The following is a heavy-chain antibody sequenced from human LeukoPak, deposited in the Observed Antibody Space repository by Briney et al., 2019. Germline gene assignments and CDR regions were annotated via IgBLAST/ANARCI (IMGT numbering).Heavy chain of an antibody. CDR1: GFTFSNYG. D-gene: IGHD3-22*01. CDR2: IRYDGSNK. V-gene: IGHV3-30*02. CDR3: ARDGGYYASSAGDY. Sequence: GGSLRLSCAASGFTFSNYGMHWVRQAPGKGLEWVAFIRYDGSNKYYADSVKGRFTISRDNSKNTLYLQMNSLRAEDTAVYYCARDGGYYASSAGDYWGQGTLVTVSS. J-gene: IGHJ4*02.